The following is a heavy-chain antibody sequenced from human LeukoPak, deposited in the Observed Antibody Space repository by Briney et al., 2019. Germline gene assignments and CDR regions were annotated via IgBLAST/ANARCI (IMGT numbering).Heavy chain of an antibody. J-gene: IGHJ5*02. CDR2: VNHSGST. V-gene: IGHV4-34*01. D-gene: IGHD3-22*01. CDR3: ARDINGYYYDSHGYYPTDL. CDR1: GGSFSGYY. Sequence: PSETLSLTCAVYGGSFSGYYWSWIRQPPGKGLEWIGEVNHSGSTNYNPSLKSRVTISVDTSKNQFSLKLSSVTAADTAVYYCARDINGYYYDSHGYYPTDLWGQGTLVTVSS.